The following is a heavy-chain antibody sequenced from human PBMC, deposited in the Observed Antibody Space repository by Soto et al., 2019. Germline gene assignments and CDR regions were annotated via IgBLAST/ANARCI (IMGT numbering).Heavy chain of an antibody. CDR1: GFTFSNAW. D-gene: IGHD3-9*01. J-gene: IGHJ3*02. Sequence: GSLRLSCAASGFTFSNAWMSWVRQAPGKGLEWVGRIKSKTDGGTTDYAAPVKGRFTISRDDSKNTLYLQMNSLKTEDTAVYYCTTAILTGYYDAFDIWGQGTMVTVSS. CDR3: TTAILTGYYDAFDI. CDR2: IKSKTDGGTT. V-gene: IGHV3-15*01.